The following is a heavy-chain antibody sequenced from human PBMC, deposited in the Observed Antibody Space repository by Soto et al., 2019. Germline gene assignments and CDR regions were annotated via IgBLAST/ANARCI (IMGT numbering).Heavy chain of an antibody. V-gene: IGHV3-21*01. Sequence: PGGSLRLSCAASGFTFSSYSMTWVRQAPGKGLEWVSSISSSSRYIYYADSVKGRFTISRDNAKNSLYLQMNSLRAADTAVYYCARDVAVAGTDFDYWGQGALVTVSS. D-gene: IGHD6-19*01. CDR1: GFTFSSYS. CDR2: ISSSSRYI. CDR3: ARDVAVAGTDFDY. J-gene: IGHJ4*02.